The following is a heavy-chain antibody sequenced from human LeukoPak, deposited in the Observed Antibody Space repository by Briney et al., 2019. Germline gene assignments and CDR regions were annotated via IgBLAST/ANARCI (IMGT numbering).Heavy chain of an antibody. CDR2: LSGSGDST. D-gene: IGHD3-10*01. V-gene: IGHV3-23*01. CDR1: RFTFSSYA. Sequence: GGSLRLSCAASRFTFSSYAMTWVRQAPGKGLEWVSTLSGSGDSTYYADSVKGRFTISRENSKNTLFLQMNSLRAEDTAVYYCAKDGSGSFFLGSKTNWFDPWGQGTLVTVSS. J-gene: IGHJ5*02. CDR3: AKDGSGSFFLGSKTNWFDP.